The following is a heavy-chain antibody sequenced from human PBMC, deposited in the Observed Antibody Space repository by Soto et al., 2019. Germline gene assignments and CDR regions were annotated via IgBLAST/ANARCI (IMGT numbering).Heavy chain of an antibody. CDR1: GGTFSSYT. CDR3: ARGRPPSLSYDILTGYYFDALAI. D-gene: IGHD3-9*01. Sequence: ASVKVSCKASGGTFSSYTISWVRQAPGQGLEWMGRIIPILGIANYAQKFQGRVTITADKSTSTAYMELSSLRSEDTAVYYCARGRPPSLSYDILTGYYFDALAIWGQGTMVTVSS. J-gene: IGHJ3*02. CDR2: IIPILGIA. V-gene: IGHV1-69*02.